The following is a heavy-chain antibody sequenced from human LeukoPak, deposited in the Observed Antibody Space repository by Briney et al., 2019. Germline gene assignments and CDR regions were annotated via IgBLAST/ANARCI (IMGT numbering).Heavy chain of an antibody. CDR1: GYTFTSYG. CDR3: ARDRRAVVVAAIPLDY. Sequence: ASVKVSCKASGYTFTSYGISWVRQAPGQGLEWMGWISAYNGNTNYAQKLQGRVTMTTDTSTSTAYMELRSLRSDDTAVYYCARDRRAVVVAAIPLDYWGQGTLVTVSS. V-gene: IGHV1-18*01. D-gene: IGHD2-15*01. J-gene: IGHJ4*02. CDR2: ISAYNGNT.